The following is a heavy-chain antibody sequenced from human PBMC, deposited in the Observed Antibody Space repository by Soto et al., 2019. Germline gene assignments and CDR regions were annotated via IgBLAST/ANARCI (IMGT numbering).Heavy chain of an antibody. CDR3: AKVTDSSGWYPYYFCLDV. Sequence: PGGSLRLSCAASGFTFSNYGMHWVRQAPGKGLEWVAVISYDGSKKYYGDSVKGRFTISRDNSKNTLYLQMNSLRTDDTNVYYCAKVTDSSGWYPYYFCLDVWGQGTTVTVSS. CDR2: ISYDGSKK. J-gene: IGHJ6*02. CDR1: GFTFSNYG. D-gene: IGHD6-19*01. V-gene: IGHV3-30*18.